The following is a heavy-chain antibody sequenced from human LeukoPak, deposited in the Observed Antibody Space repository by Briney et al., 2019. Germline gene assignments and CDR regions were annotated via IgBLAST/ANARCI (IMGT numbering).Heavy chain of an antibody. CDR2: VHYTGKT. CDR3: ARGCGSTSCYAADY. CDR1: GDSISSSY. Sequence: SETLSLTCTVSGDSISSSYWSWIRQPPGKRLEWVGYVHYTGKTNYNPSLNNRATISVDMSKNQFSLTLTSVTVADTAMYYCARGCGSTSCYAADYWGQGTLVTVSS. J-gene: IGHJ4*02. D-gene: IGHD2-2*01. V-gene: IGHV4-59*01.